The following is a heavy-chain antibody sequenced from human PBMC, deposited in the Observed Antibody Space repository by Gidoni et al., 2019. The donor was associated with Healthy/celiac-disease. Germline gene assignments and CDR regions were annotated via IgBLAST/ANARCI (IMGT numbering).Heavy chain of an antibody. D-gene: IGHD6-13*01. CDR1: GFTFSSYA. V-gene: IGHV3-23*01. Sequence: EVQLLESGGGLIQPGGSLRLSCATSGFTFSSYAMSWVRQAPGKGLEWVSSITGSGGSTNYADSVKGRFTISRDNSKNTLYLQMNSLRAEDTAVYYCAKSLSSSWYLADYWGQGTLVTVSS. CDR3: AKSLSSSWYLADY. J-gene: IGHJ4*02. CDR2: ITGSGGST.